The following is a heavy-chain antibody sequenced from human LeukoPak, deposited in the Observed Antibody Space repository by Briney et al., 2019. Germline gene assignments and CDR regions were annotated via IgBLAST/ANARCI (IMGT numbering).Heavy chain of an antibody. CDR2: INPNSGGT. CDR3: ARSVTAYDNWFDP. V-gene: IGHV1-2*02. Sequence: ASVKVSCKASGYTFTNYVLHWLRRAPGQGLEWMGWINPNSGGTNYAQNFQGRVTMTRDTSIGTAYMELSRLTSDDTDVYYCARSVTAYDNWFDPWGQGTLVTVSS. D-gene: IGHD5-18*01. CDR1: GYTFTNYV. J-gene: IGHJ5*02.